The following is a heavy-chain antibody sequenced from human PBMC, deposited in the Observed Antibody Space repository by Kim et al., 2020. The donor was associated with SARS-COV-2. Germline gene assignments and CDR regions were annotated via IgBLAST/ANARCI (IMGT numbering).Heavy chain of an antibody. CDR2: ISNTSSYT. D-gene: IGHD6-19*01. CDR1: GFTFSDYY. CDR3: ARAAEQWLVYQSYFYYYGMEV. Sequence: GGSLRLSCAASGFTFSDYYMSWVRQAPGKGLEWVSYISNTSSYTKYADSVKGRFTISRDNAKNSLYLQMNRLRAEDTAVYYCARAAEQWLVYQSYFYYYGMEVWGQGTTVTVSS. J-gene: IGHJ6*02. V-gene: IGHV3-11*05.